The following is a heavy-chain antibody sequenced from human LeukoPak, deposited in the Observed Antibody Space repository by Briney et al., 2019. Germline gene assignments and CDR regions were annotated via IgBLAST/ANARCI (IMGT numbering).Heavy chain of an antibody. CDR1: GYTVTSYD. J-gene: IGHJ5*02. V-gene: IGHV1-8*01. Sequence: ASVKVSCKASGYTVTSYDINWVRQATGQGLEWMGWMNPNSGNTGYAQKFQGRVTMTRNTSISTAYMELSSLRSEDTAVYYCAREYGSGSYSGEFWFDPWGQGTLVTVSS. CDR3: AREYGSGSYSGEFWFDP. D-gene: IGHD3-10*01. CDR2: MNPNSGNT.